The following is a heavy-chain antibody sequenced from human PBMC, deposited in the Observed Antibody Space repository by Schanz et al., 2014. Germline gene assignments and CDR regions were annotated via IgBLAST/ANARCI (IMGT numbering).Heavy chain of an antibody. D-gene: IGHD5-12*01. V-gene: IGHV1-46*03. J-gene: IGHJ4*02. Sequence: QVQLVQSGAEVKKPGASVKVSCKASGYTFTSDSMHWVRQAPGQGLEWMGMINPSGGSTTYAQKFQGWVTVTRDTSTSTVYMELSSLTSEDTAVYYCARDDIDSSSGRDDWGQGTLVTVSS. CDR3: ARDDIDSSSGRDD. CDR1: GYTFTSDS. CDR2: INPSGGST.